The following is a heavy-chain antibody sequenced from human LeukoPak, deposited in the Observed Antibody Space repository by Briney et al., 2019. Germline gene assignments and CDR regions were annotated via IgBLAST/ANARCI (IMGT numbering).Heavy chain of an antibody. CDR2: ISGSGGST. V-gene: IGHV3-23*01. Sequence: GGSLRLSCAASGFTFSSYGMSWVRQAPGKGLEWVSAISGSGGSTYYADSVKGRFTISRDNSKNTLYLQMNSLRAEDTAVYYCARVRESSSWYYRDYWGQGTLVTVSS. CDR1: GFTFSSYG. J-gene: IGHJ4*02. D-gene: IGHD6-13*01. CDR3: ARVRESSSWYYRDY.